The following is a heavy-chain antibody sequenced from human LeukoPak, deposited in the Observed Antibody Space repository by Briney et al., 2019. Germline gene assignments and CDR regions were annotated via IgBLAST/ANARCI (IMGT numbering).Heavy chain of an antibody. D-gene: IGHD3-3*01. V-gene: IGHV3-23*01. Sequence: GGSLRLSCAASGFTFSSYAMSWVRQAPGKGLEWVSAISGSGGSTYYADSVKGRFTISRDNSKNTLYLKMNSLRAEYTAVYYCAKKGPTIFGVRTPLDYWGQGTLVTVSS. J-gene: IGHJ4*02. CDR2: ISGSGGST. CDR3: AKKGPTIFGVRTPLDY. CDR1: GFTFSSYA.